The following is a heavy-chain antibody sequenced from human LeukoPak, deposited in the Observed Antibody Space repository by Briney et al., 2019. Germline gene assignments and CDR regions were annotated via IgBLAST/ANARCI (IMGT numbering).Heavy chain of an antibody. J-gene: IGHJ4*02. V-gene: IGHV3-23*01. CDR2: ISGSSGHT. CDR3: AKVGFSEMEWLLYSDH. CDR1: GLSFSSYA. D-gene: IGHD3-3*01. Sequence: PGGSLRLSCAASGLSFSSYAMSWVRQAPGKGLELVSAISGSSGHTYYADSVKGRFTITRDNSKNTLYLQMNSLRAEDTAVYYCAKVGFSEMEWLLYSDHWGQGTLVTVSS.